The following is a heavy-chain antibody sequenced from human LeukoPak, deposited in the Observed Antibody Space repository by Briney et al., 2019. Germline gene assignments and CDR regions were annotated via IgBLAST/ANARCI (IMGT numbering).Heavy chain of an antibody. Sequence: GGSLRLSCAASGFTFSNAWMSWVRQAPGKGLEWVGRIKSKTDGGTTDYAAPVKGRFTISRDDSKNTLYLQMNSLKTEDTAVYYCTREKLHYYGSGSYYSFDYWGQGTLVTVSS. CDR1: GFTFSNAW. V-gene: IGHV3-15*01. CDR2: IKSKTDGGTT. CDR3: TREKLHYYGSGSYYSFDY. D-gene: IGHD3-10*01. J-gene: IGHJ4*02.